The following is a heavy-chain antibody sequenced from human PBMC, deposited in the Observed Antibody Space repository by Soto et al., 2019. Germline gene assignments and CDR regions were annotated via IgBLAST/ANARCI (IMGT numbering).Heavy chain of an antibody. CDR3: ARSRFVVGVTEDYYGMDV. CDR2: VIPVFRTA. V-gene: IGHV1-69*12. D-gene: IGHD2-15*01. Sequence: QVQLVQSGAEVKKPGSSVKVSCKSSGGTFSNSPISWVRQAPGQGLEWVGGVIPVFRTANYAQKFQGRVTIYADESKNTASMELSSLRSDDTAVYYCARSRFVVGVTEDYYGMDVWGQGTTVTVSS. J-gene: IGHJ6*02. CDR1: GGTFSNSP.